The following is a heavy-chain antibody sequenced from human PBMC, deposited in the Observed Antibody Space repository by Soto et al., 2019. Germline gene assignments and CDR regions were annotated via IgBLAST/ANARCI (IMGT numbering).Heavy chain of an antibody. J-gene: IGHJ4*02. CDR1: GYTFGIYS. D-gene: IGHD7-27*01. Sequence: QVQLVQSGPEVKKPGASVKVSCKASGYTFGIYSMTWVRQAPGQGLEWLGGINTYSGKTYYAQKVQGRVTLTTDTYTRTAYIDTWGLRSLDTAVYFCARRYGDPSSSTGFDYWGQGTLVSVSS. CDR3: ARRYGDPSSSTGFDY. V-gene: IGHV1-18*01. CDR2: INTYSGKT.